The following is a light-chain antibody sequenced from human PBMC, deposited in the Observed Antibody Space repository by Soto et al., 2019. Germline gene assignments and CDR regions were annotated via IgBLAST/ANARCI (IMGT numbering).Light chain of an antibody. V-gene: IGKV1-39*01. CDR1: QTISSY. J-gene: IGKJ5*01. CDR3: QHSYSNFPIT. CDR2: RAS. Sequence: DILLTQSPSSLSATVGDRVTITCRASQTISSYVNWYQQKPGQAPKLLIYRASSLQSGVPSRFSGRVSGAEYTLTISSLQPEDFATYFCQHSYSNFPITFGQRTRLEIK.